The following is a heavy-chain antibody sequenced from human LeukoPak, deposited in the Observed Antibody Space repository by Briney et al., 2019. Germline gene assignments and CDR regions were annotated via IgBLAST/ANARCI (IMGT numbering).Heavy chain of an antibody. CDR3: ARPDYYDSSGYYPHDAFDI. Sequence: GESLKISCKGSGYSFTSYWIGWVRQMPGKGLEWMGIIYPGDSDTRYSPSFQGQVTISADKSISTAYLQWSSLKASDTAMYYCARPDYYDSSGYYPHDAFDIWGQGTMVTVSS. V-gene: IGHV5-51*01. CDR1: GYSFTSYW. CDR2: IYPGDSDT. D-gene: IGHD3-22*01. J-gene: IGHJ3*02.